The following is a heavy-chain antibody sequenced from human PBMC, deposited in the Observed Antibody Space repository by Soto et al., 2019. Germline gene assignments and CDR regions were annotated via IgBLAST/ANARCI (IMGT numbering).Heavy chain of an antibody. V-gene: IGHV4-4*02. J-gene: IGHJ3*02. Sequence: QMQLQESGPGLVKPSGTLSLTCTVSGVSINSANWWTWVRQSPGKGLEWIGEIYHSGSTNYNPSLRIRVTISVDNSKNQFYLELTSVAAADTAVYYCARSCGGGSGHWGAFDIVGQGTIVTVSS. D-gene: IGHD2-15*01. CDR1: GVSINSANW. CDR2: IYHSGST. CDR3: ARSCGGGSGHWGAFDI.